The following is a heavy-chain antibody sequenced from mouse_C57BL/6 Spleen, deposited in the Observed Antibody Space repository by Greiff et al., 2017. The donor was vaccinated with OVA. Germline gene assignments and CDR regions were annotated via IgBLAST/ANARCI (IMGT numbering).Heavy chain of an antibody. CDR3: ARFDGYRFAY. J-gene: IGHJ3*01. V-gene: IGHV1-61*01. D-gene: IGHD2-3*01. CDR2: IYPSDSET. CDR1: GYTFTSYW. Sequence: QVQLKQPGAELVRPGSSVKLSCKASGYTFTSYWMDWVKQRPGQGLEWIGNIYPSDSETHYNQKFKDKATLTVDKSSSTAYMQLSSLTSEDSAVYYCARFDGYRFAYWGQGTLVTVSA.